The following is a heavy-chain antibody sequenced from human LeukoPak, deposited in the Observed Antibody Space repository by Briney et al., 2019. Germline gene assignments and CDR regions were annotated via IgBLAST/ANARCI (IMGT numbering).Heavy chain of an antibody. D-gene: IGHD3-10*01. J-gene: IGHJ4*02. CDR2: INPNSGGT. Sequence: ASVKVSCKASGYTFTGYYMHWVRQAPGQGLEWMGWINPNSGGTNYAQKFQGWVTMTRDTSTSTVYMELSSLRSEDTAVYYCARRVPYDSGNYYNPLGYWGQGTLVTVSS. V-gene: IGHV1-2*04. CDR1: GYTFTGYY. CDR3: ARRVPYDSGNYYNPLGY.